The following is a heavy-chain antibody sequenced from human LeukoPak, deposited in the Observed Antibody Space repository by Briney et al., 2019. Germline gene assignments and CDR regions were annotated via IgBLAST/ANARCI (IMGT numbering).Heavy chain of an antibody. Sequence: GGSLRLSCTASGFTFSDYYMSWIRQAPGKGLEWVSYISGSGSTVYYTDSVKGRFTISRDNAKNSLFLQMNSLRAEDTAVYYCARGRGYDDDYYYFYMDVWGKGTTVTVSS. CDR1: GFTFSDYY. D-gene: IGHD5-12*01. V-gene: IGHV3-11*01. J-gene: IGHJ6*03. CDR2: ISGSGSTV. CDR3: ARGRGYDDDYYYFYMDV.